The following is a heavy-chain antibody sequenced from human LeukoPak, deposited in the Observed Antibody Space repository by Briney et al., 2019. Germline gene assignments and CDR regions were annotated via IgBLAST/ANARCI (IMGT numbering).Heavy chain of an antibody. CDR2: ISAYNGNT. J-gene: IGHJ4*02. V-gene: IGHV1-18*01. CDR3: ARGLEVDFWSGYYWFNLYFDY. CDR1: GYTFTSYG. D-gene: IGHD3-3*01. Sequence: GASVKVSCKASGYTFTSYGISWVLQAPGQGLEWMGWISAYNGNTNYAQKLQGRVTMTTDTSTSTAYMELRSLRSDDTAVYYCARGLEVDFWSGYYWFNLYFDYWGQGTLVTVSS.